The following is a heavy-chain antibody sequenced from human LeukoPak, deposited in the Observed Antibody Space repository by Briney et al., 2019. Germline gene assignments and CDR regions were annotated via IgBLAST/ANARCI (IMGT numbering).Heavy chain of an antibody. Sequence: GGSLRLSCAASGFTFSTYSMNWVRQAPGKGLEWVSSISSTGSYIYYADSVKGRFTISRDNAKNSLYLQMNSLRAEDTAVYYCAELGITMIGGVWGKGTTVTISS. CDR1: GFTFSTYS. J-gene: IGHJ6*04. V-gene: IGHV3-21*01. CDR2: ISSTGSYI. CDR3: AELGITMIGGV. D-gene: IGHD3-10*02.